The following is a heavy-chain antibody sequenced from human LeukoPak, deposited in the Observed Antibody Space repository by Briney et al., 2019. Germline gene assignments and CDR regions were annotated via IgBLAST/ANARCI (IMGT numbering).Heavy chain of an antibody. CDR3: ARDSGSFFVDF. CDR1: GFSFSTYW. CDR2: IKPDGSQK. V-gene: IGHV3-7*01. J-gene: IGHJ4*02. Sequence: GGSLRLSCAASGFSFSTYWMTWVRQAPGKGLEWVANIKPDGSQKYCVDSVKGRFTISSDNAKNSLYLQMNSLRAEDTAVYYCARDSGSFFVDFWGQGTLVTVSS. D-gene: IGHD1-26*01.